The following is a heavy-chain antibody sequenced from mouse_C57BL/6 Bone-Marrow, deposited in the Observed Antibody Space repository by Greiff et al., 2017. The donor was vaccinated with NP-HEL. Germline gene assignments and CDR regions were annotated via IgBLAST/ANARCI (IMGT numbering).Heavy chain of an antibody. CDR3: ARQGDY. J-gene: IGHJ2*01. CDR1: GFTFSSYG. V-gene: IGHV5-6*02. CDR2: ISSGGSYT. Sequence: EVKLKESGGDLVKPGGSLKLSCAASGFTFSSYGMSWVRQTPDKRLEWVATISSGGSYTYYPDSVKGRFTISRDNAKNTLYLQMSSVKSEDTAMYYCARQGDYWGQGTTLTVSS.